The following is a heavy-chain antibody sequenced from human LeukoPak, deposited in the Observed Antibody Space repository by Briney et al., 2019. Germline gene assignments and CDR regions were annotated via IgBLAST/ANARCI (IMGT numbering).Heavy chain of an antibody. J-gene: IGHJ4*02. Sequence: PGGSLRLSCAASGFTFSSYAMSWVRQAPGKGLEWVSYISSSSSTIYYADSVKGRFTISRDNAKNSLYLQMNSLRAEDTAVYYCARDPGCSGGSCSEWGQGTLVTVSS. CDR2: ISSSSSTI. D-gene: IGHD2-15*01. CDR3: ARDPGCSGGSCSE. V-gene: IGHV3-48*01. CDR1: GFTFSSYA.